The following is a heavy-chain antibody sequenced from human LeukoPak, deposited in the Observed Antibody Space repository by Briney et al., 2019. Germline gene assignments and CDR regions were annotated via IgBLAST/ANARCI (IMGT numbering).Heavy chain of an antibody. CDR3: AKHIWFGEVPIDAFDI. V-gene: IGHV3-23*01. D-gene: IGHD3-10*01. Sequence: GGSLRLSCAASGFTFSSYAMSWVRQAPGKGLEWVSAISGSGGSTYYADSVKGRFTISRDNSKNTLYLQMNSLRAEDTAVYYCAKHIWFGEVPIDAFDIWGQETMVTVSS. CDR2: ISGSGGST. J-gene: IGHJ3*02. CDR1: GFTFSSYA.